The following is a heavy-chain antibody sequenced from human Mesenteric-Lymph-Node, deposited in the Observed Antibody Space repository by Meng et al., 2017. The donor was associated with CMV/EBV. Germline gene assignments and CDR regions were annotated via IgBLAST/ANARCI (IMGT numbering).Heavy chain of an antibody. Sequence: GESLKISCAASGFTFSSYSMNWVRQAPGKGLEWVSSISSSSSYIYYADSVKGRFTISRDNAKNSLYLQMNSLRAEDTAVYYCARELRVVVPAASYYYYGMDVWGQGTTVTVSS. D-gene: IGHD2-2*01. V-gene: IGHV3-21*01. CDR2: ISSSSSYI. J-gene: IGHJ6*02. CDR3: ARELRVVVPAASYYYYGMDV. CDR1: GFTFSSYS.